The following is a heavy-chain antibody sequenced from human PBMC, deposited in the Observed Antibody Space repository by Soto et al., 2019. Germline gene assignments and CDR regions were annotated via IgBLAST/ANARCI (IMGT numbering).Heavy chain of an antibody. V-gene: IGHV1-3*01. J-gene: IGHJ6*02. D-gene: IGHD2-2*01. Sequence: GASVKVSCKASGYTFTSYAMHWVRQAPGQRLEWMGWINAGNGNTKYSQKFQGRVTITRDTSASTAYMELSSLRSEDTAVYYCARELGRYCSSTSECYYYGMDVWGQGTTVTVSS. CDR3: ARELGRYCSSTSECYYYGMDV. CDR1: GYTFTSYA. CDR2: INAGNGNT.